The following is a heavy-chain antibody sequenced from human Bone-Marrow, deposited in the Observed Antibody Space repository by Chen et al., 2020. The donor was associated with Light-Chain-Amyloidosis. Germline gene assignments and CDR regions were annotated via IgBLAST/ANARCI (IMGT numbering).Heavy chain of an antibody. CDR2: ISGGGGSR. CDR3: AKDISYDDILPGYPADAFDI. Sequence: EVQLVESGGGLLQRGGSLRLSCAASGFAFSSYAMSWVRQAPGKGLEWVSPISGGGGSRYYGDSVKGRLTISRDNSKNALLLQMNSLRAEDTAVYYCAKDISYDDILPGYPADAFDIWGQGTMVTVSS. D-gene: IGHD3-9*01. CDR1: GFAFSSYA. J-gene: IGHJ3*02. V-gene: IGHV3-23*04.